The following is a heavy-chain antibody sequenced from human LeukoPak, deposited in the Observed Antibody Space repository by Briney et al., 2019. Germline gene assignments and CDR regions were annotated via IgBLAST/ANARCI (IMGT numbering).Heavy chain of an antibody. CDR2: MYYSGTT. V-gene: IGHV4-59*01. J-gene: IGHJ5*02. Sequence: SETLSLTCTVSRGSIRNYYWSWIRQPPGKGLEWIGYMYYSGTTNHNPSLKSRVTISVDTSKNQFSLKLSSVTAADTAVYYCARGGQGWPYNWFDPWGQGTLVTVSS. CDR1: RGSIRNYY. D-gene: IGHD5-24*01. CDR3: ARGGQGWPYNWFDP.